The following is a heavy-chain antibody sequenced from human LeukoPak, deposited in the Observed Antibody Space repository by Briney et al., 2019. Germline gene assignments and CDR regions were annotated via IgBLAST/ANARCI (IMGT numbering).Heavy chain of an antibody. CDR1: GGSISGYY. Sequence: SETLSLTCTVSGGSISGYYWSWIRQPPGKGLEWIGYIYYSGSTDYNPSLKSRLTISVDTSKNQFSLKLNSVTAADTAVYYCARRLFDYWGSEPWSPSPQ. V-gene: IGHV4-59*08. CDR3: ARRLFDY. J-gene: IGHJ4*02. CDR2: IYYSGST.